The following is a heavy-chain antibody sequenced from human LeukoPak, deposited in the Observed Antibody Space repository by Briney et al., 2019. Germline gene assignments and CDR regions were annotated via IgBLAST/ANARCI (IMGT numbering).Heavy chain of an antibody. CDR2: INPNSGGT. CDR3: ARGVGLGYCSSTSCSELDY. CDR1: GYTFTGYY. V-gene: IGHV1-2*02. J-gene: IGHJ4*02. Sequence: ASVKVSCKASGYTFTGYYMHWVRQAPGPGHEWMGWINPNSGGTNYAQKFQGRVTMTRDTSISTVYMELSRLRSDVTAVYYCARGVGLGYCSSTSCSELDYWGQGTLVIVSS. D-gene: IGHD2-2*01.